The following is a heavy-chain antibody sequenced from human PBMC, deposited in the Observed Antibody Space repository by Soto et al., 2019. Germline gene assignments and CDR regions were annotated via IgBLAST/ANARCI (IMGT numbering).Heavy chain of an antibody. D-gene: IGHD6-13*01. CDR3: AKGGAAAGMGYFDL. V-gene: IGHV3-23*01. CDR1: GFTFSTYA. CDR2: ISGSGGST. J-gene: IGHJ2*01. Sequence: EVQVLESGGGLVQPGGSLRLPCAASGFTFSTYAMSGARQHPGKGLRWVPGISGSGGSTYYAASGKARFTISRDNSKKTLYLQMSSLRAEDTAVYFCAKGGAAAGMGYFDLWGRGTLVTVSS.